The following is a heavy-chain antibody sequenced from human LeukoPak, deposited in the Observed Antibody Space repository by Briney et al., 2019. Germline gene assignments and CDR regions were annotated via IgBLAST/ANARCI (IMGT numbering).Heavy chain of an antibody. CDR3: ASQWGFFDY. V-gene: IGHV3-23*01. J-gene: IGHJ4*02. Sequence: GGSLRLSCAASGFTFSSYAMSWVRQAPGNGLEWVSAISGSGGSTYYADSVKGRFTISRDNAKNSLYLQMNSLRAEDTAVYYCASQWGFFDYWGQGTLVTVSS. CDR1: GFTFSSYA. CDR2: ISGSGGST. D-gene: IGHD1-26*01.